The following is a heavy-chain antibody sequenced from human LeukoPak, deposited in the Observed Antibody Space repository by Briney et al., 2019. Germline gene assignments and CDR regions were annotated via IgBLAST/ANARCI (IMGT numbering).Heavy chain of an antibody. V-gene: IGHV3-30*02. CDR2: IRYDGNNK. Sequence: PGGSLRLSCAASGFTFSSYGMDWVRQAPGKGLEWVAFIRYDGNNKDYADSVKGRFTISRDNSKNTLYLQMNSLRAEDTAVNYCARGGDAAMVLDYWGQGTLVTVSS. D-gene: IGHD5-18*01. J-gene: IGHJ4*02. CDR1: GFTFSSYG. CDR3: ARGGDAAMVLDY.